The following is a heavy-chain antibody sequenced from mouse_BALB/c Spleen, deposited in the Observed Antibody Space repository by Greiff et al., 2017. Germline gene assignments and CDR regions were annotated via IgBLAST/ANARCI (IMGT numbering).Heavy chain of an antibody. V-gene: IGHV5-4*02. CDR2: ISDGGSYT. J-gene: IGHJ3*01. Sequence: EVQLVESGGGLVKPGGSLKLSCAASGFTFSDYYMYWVRQTPEKRLEWVATISDGGSYTYYPDSVKGRFTISRDNAKNNLYLQMSSLKSEDTAMYYCARAHRYGRGWFAYWGQGTLVTVSA. D-gene: IGHD2-14*01. CDR3: ARAHRYGRGWFAY. CDR1: GFTFSDYY.